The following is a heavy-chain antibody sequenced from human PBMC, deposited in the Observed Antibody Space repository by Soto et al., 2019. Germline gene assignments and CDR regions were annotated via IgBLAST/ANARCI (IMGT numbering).Heavy chain of an antibody. CDR2: IWYDGSNK. V-gene: IGHV3-33*01. CDR1: GFTFSSYG. J-gene: IGHJ4*02. Sequence: GGSLRLSCAASGFTFSSYGMHWVRQAPGKGLEWVAVIWYDGSNKYYADSVKGRFTISRDDSKNTLYLQMNSLRAEDTAVYYCARAGTSSHQPWVVDYWGQGTLVTVSS. D-gene: IGHD6-13*01. CDR3: ARAGTSSHQPWVVDY.